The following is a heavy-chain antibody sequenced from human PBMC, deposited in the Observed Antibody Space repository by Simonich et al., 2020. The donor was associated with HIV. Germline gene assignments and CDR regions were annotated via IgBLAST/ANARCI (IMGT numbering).Heavy chain of an antibody. CDR3: ARRHPTTVTTPYFDY. V-gene: IGHV4-34*01. CDR1: GGSFNGYY. J-gene: IGHJ4*02. CDR2: INHSGTT. D-gene: IGHD4-17*01. Sequence: QVQLQQWGAGLLKPSETLSLTCAVYGGSFNGYYWSWIRQPPGKGMEWIGEINHSGTTNPNPSLKSRVTRSVDTSKNQFSLKLSSVTAADTAVYYCARRHPTTVTTPYFDYWGQGTLVTVSS.